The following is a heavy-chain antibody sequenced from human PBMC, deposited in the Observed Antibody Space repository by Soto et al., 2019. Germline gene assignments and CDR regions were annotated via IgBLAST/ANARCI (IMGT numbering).Heavy chain of an antibody. V-gene: IGHV1-69*01. CDR1: GGTFSSYA. D-gene: IGHD3-3*01. CDR2: IIPIFGTA. J-gene: IGHJ6*02. Sequence: QVQLVQSGAEVKKPGSSVKVSCKASGGTFSSYAISWVRQAPGQGLEWMGGIIPIFGTANYAQKFQGRVTITADESASTAYMELSSLRSEDTAVYYCAVTGGRAIFGTTVDLDGMDVWGQGTTVTVSS. CDR3: AVTGGRAIFGTTVDLDGMDV.